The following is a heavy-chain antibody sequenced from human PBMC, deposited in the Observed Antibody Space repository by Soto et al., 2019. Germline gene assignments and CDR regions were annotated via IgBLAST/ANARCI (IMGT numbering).Heavy chain of an antibody. Sequence: SQTLSLTCAISGDSVSSNSAAWNWVRQSPSRGLEWLGRTYYRSKWYNDYAVSVKSRITLNPDTSKNQFSLQLNSVTPEDTAVYYCARVNWNLGYYGMDVWGQGTTVTVSS. D-gene: IGHD1-7*01. CDR1: GDSVSSNSAA. CDR3: ARVNWNLGYYGMDV. CDR2: TYYRSKWYN. V-gene: IGHV6-1*01. J-gene: IGHJ6*02.